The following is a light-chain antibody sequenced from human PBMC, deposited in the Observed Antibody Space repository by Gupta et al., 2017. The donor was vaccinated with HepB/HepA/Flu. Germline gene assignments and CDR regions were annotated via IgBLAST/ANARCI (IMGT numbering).Light chain of an antibody. Sequence: DIQLTLCPPSLSASVGDRGTITCQGGQDINNYLNWHQQKPGKAPKLLVHDESNLDTGVPSRFSRSGSGTDFTLTISRPQPEEVATYYCQQYENSLLLTFGGGTKVQIK. CDR2: DES. CDR1: QDINNY. V-gene: IGKV1-33*01. CDR3: QQYENSLLLT. J-gene: IGKJ4*01.